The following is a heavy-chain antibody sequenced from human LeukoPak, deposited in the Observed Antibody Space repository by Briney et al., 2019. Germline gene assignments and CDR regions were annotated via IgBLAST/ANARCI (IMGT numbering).Heavy chain of an antibody. Sequence: GGSLRLSCAASGFSFSSYGMHWVRQAPGKGLEWVAYIQYDGSNEQYADSVKGRFSISRDSSKNILNLQMNSLRAEDAAVYFCAKAPVTSCRGAYCYPFDSWGQGTLVTVSS. CDR2: IQYDGSNE. J-gene: IGHJ4*02. CDR3: AKAPVTSCRGAYCYPFDS. V-gene: IGHV3-30*02. D-gene: IGHD2-21*01. CDR1: GFSFSSYG.